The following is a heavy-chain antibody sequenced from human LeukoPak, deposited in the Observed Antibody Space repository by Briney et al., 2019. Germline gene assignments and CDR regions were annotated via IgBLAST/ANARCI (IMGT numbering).Heavy chain of an antibody. Sequence: SETLSLTCTVSGGSISSYYWSRIRQPPGKGLEWIGYIYYSGSTNYNPSLKSRVTISVDTSKNQFSLKLSSVTAADTAVYYCARSYDSSGYFPDYWGQGTLVTVSS. D-gene: IGHD3-22*01. J-gene: IGHJ4*02. V-gene: IGHV4-59*01. CDR3: ARSYDSSGYFPDY. CDR1: GGSISSYY. CDR2: IYYSGST.